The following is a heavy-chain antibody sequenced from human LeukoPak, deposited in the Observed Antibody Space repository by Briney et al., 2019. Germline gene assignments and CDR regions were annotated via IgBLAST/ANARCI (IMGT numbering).Heavy chain of an antibody. V-gene: IGHV3-7*03. CDR3: ARYDGFDWRPVDY. D-gene: IGHD3-9*01. Sequence: GGSLTLSCAASGFTFSSYAMSWVRQAPGKGREWVANIKQDGSEKYYVDSVKGRFTISRDNAKNSLYLQMNSLRAEDTAVYYCARYDGFDWRPVDYWGQGTLVTVSS. CDR2: IKQDGSEK. J-gene: IGHJ4*02. CDR1: GFTFSSYA.